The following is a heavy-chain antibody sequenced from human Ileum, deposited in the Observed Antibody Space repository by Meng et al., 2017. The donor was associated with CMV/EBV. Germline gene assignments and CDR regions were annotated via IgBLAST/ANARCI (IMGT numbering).Heavy chain of an antibody. J-gene: IGHJ3*02. CDR2: ISGSGDNT. CDR1: GFTFSNYA. V-gene: IGHV3-23*01. CDR3: AKPKRVGATRGDAFDI. Sequence: GESLKISCAASGFTFSNYAMNWVRQAPGKGLEWVSGISGSGDNTYYVDSVKGRFTISRDNSKNTLYLQMNSLRADDTAVFYCAKPKRVGATRGDAFDIWGQGTMVNGSS. D-gene: IGHD1-26*01.